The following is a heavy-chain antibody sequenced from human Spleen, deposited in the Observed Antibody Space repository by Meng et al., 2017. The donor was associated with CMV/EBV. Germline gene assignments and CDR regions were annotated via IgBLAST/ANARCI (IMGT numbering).Heavy chain of an antibody. V-gene: IGHV1-69*04. Sequence: SVKVSCKASGGTFSSYTISWVRQAPGQGLEWMGRIIPILGIANYAQKFQGRVTITADKSTSTAYMELSSRRSEDTAVYYCARDRVDIVASYYGMDVWGQGTTVTVSS. J-gene: IGHJ6*02. D-gene: IGHD5-12*01. CDR2: IIPILGIA. CDR3: ARDRVDIVASYYGMDV. CDR1: GGTFSSYT.